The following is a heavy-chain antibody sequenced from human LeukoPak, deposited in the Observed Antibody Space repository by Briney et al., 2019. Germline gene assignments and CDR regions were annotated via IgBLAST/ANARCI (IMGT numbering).Heavy chain of an antibody. J-gene: IGHJ4*02. V-gene: IGHV3-30-3*01. CDR1: GFTFSSYA. CDR2: ISYDGSNK. D-gene: IGHD4-11*01. CDR3: ASLQIDY. Sequence: GGSLRLSCAASGFTFSSYAMHWVRQAPSKGLEWVAVISYDGSNKYYADSVKGRFTISRDNSKNTLYLQMNSLRAEDTAVYYCASLQIDYWGQGTLVTVSS.